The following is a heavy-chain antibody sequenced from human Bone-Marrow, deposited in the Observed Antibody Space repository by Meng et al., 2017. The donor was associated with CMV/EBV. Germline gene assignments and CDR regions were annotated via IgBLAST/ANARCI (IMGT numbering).Heavy chain of an antibody. Sequence: ASVKVSCKASGYTFTGYYMHWVRQAPGQGLEWMGWINPNSGGTNYAQKFQGRVTMTRDTSISTAYMELSRLRSDDTAVYYCARDSYCSSTSCYNWYFDLWGRSTLVTVSS. V-gene: IGHV1-2*02. CDR3: ARDSYCSSTSCYNWYFDL. J-gene: IGHJ2*01. CDR1: GYTFTGYY. D-gene: IGHD2-2*01. CDR2: INPNSGGT.